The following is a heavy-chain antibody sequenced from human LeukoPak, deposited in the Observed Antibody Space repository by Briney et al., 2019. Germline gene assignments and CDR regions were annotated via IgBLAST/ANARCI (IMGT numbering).Heavy chain of an antibody. V-gene: IGHV4-4*07. D-gene: IGHD2-15*01. CDR1: DDSISSYY. CDR3: ARGYCSGGNCYYFDY. Sequence: PSETLSLTCTVSDDSISSYYWSWIRQPAGKGLEWVGRIYTSGSTNYNPSLKSRVTMSVDTSKNQFSLKLSSVTAADTAVYYCARGYCSGGNCYYFDYWGQGTLVTVSS. J-gene: IGHJ4*02. CDR2: IYTSGST.